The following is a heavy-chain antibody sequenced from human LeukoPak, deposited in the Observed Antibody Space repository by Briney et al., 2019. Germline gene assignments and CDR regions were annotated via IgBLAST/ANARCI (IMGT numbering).Heavy chain of an antibody. CDR1: GGSISSYY. CDR3: ARQRSRDGSKAYYFDY. J-gene: IGHJ4*02. Sequence: SETLSLTCTVSGGSISSYYWSWIRQPAGKGLEWIGRIYTSGSTNYNPSLKSRVTMSVDTSKNQFSLKLSSVTAADTAVYYCARQRSRDGSKAYYFDYWGQGTLVTVSS. D-gene: IGHD5-24*01. V-gene: IGHV4-4*07. CDR2: IYTSGST.